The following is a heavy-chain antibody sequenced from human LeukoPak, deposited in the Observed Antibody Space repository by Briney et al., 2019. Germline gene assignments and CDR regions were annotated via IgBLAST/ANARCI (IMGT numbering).Heavy chain of an antibody. Sequence: GGFLRLSCTASGFTFSDYYMTWIRQTPGKGLEWISYISPKSDDIKYADSVKGRFTISRDNAKKSVYLQMNSLTTDDTSVYYCSRDPRRLDYWGQGVLVTVSS. CDR2: ISPKSDDI. CDR3: SRDPRRLDY. J-gene: IGHJ4*02. D-gene: IGHD3-16*01. CDR1: GFTFSDYY. V-gene: IGHV3-11*06.